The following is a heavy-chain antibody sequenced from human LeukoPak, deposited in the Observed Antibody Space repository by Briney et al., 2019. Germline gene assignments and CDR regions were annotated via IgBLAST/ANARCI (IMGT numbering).Heavy chain of an antibody. CDR2: IIPIFGTA. V-gene: IGHV1-69*05. CDR3: AKERNYYDSSGYYDY. Sequence: GSSVKVSCKASGGTFSSYAISWVRQAPGQGLEWMGRIIPIFGTANYAQKFQGRVTITTDESTSTAYMELSSLRSEDTAVYYCAKERNYYDSSGYYDYWGQGTLVTVSS. J-gene: IGHJ4*02. CDR1: GGTFSSYA. D-gene: IGHD3-22*01.